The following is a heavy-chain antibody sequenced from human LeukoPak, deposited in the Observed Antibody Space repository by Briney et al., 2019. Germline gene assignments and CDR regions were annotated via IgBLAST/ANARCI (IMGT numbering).Heavy chain of an antibody. J-gene: IGHJ5*02. D-gene: IGHD2-21*02. CDR3: ARHIVVVTAMGEVRWFDP. V-gene: IGHV4-30-4*01. CDR2: IYYSGST. Sequence: PSGTLSLTCTVSGGSISSGDYYWSWIRQPPGKGLEWIGYIYYSGSTYYNPSLKSRVTISVDTSKNQFSLKLSSVTAADTAVYYCARHIVVVTAMGEVRWFDPWGQGTLVTVSS. CDR1: GGSISSGDYY.